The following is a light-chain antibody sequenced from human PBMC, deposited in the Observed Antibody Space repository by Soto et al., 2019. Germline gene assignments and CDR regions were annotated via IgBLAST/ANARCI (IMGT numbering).Light chain of an antibody. V-gene: IGKV3-11*01. CDR2: DAY. J-gene: IGKJ5*01. CDR3: QQRHMWPIT. Sequence: EVVLTQSPVTLSLSPGERATLSCRASQSFRGLLAWYQQKPGQAPRLLIYDAYNRATCIPPRFSGSGSGTDFTLTISSLEPEDAAVFYCQQRHMWPITFGQGTLLEIK. CDR1: QSFRGL.